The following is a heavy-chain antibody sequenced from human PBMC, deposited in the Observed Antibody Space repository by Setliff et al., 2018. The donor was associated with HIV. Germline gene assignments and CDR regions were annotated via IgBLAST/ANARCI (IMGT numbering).Heavy chain of an antibody. V-gene: IGHV3-48*01. CDR2: IGGSGSAI. CDR3: VRDASPDYDSGGYSAGGH. J-gene: IGHJ4*02. Sequence: PGGSLRLSCAVSGFIFNTYSMNWVRQAPGKGLEWVSYIGGSGSAIYYADSVKGRFTTSRDNAKNSLYLQLNSLRAEDTAVYYCVRDASPDYDSGGYSAGGHWGRGTLVTVSS. D-gene: IGHD3-22*01. CDR1: GFIFNTYS.